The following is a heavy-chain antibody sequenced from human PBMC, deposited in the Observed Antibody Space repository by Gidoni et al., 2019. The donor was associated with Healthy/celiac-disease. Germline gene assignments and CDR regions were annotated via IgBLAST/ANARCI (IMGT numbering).Heavy chain of an antibody. V-gene: IGHV4-31*03. CDR3: ARVIKSVSPYGSGSYYNPGNFDY. Sequence: QVQLQESGPGLVKPSQTLSLTCTVSGGSISSGGYYWSWIRQHPGKGLEWIGYIYYSGSTYYNPSLKSRVTISVDTSKNQFSLKLSSVTAADTAVYHCARVIKSVSPYGSGSYYNPGNFDYWGQGTLVTVSS. J-gene: IGHJ4*02. D-gene: IGHD3-10*01. CDR1: GGSISSGGYY. CDR2: IYYSGST.